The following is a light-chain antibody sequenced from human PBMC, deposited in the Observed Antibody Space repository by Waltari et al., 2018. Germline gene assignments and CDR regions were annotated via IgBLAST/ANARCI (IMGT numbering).Light chain of an antibody. Sequence: NFMLTQPHSVSQSPGKTLTISCPRSSGSIASNYVQWSQQPPGRAPITVIYDYNERSAGVPDRFSGSIDSSSNAASITISGLKTEDEADYYCQSYNSSNVIFGGGTKLTVL. V-gene: IGLV6-57*04. CDR3: QSYNSSNVI. CDR1: SGSIASNY. J-gene: IGLJ2*01. CDR2: DYN.